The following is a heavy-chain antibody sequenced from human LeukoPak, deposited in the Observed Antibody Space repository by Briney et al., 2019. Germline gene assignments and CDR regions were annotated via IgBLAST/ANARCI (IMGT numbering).Heavy chain of an antibody. D-gene: IGHD6-6*01. CDR2: INPSGGST. CDR3: ARVKVRGAARPDSWFDP. Sequence: ASVKVSCKASGYTFTSYYMHWVRQAPGQGLEWMGIINPSGGSTNYAQKLQGRVTMTTDTSTSTAYMELRSLRSDDTAVYYCARVKVRGAARPDSWFDPWGQGTLVTVSS. J-gene: IGHJ5*02. CDR1: GYTFTSYY. V-gene: IGHV1-46*01.